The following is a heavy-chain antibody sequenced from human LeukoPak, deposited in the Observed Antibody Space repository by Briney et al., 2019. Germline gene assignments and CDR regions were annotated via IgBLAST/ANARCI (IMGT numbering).Heavy chain of an antibody. J-gene: IGHJ4*02. CDR2: INPSGGST. CDR1: GYTFTSYY. V-gene: IGHV1-46*01. Sequence: ASVKVSCKASGYTFTSYYMHWVRQAPGQGLEWMGIINPSGGSTSYAQKFQGRVTMTRGMSTSTVYMELSSLRSEDTAVYYCARDDVEDFDYWGQGTLVTVSS. CDR3: ARDDVEDFDY. D-gene: IGHD2-21*01.